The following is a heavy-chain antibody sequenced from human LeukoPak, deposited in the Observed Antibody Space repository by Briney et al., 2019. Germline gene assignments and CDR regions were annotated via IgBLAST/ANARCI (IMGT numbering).Heavy chain of an antibody. D-gene: IGHD6-13*01. CDR2: IYYSGST. V-gene: IGHV4-59*01. CDR3: SRYSSSWYNDY. CDR1: GGSMSSYY. J-gene: IGHJ4*02. Sequence: SETLSLTCAVSGGSMSSYYWSWIRQPPGKGLEWIGYIYYSGSTTYNPSLKSRVIISVDTSKNQFSLKLSSVTAADTAVYFCSRYSSSWYNDYWGQGTLVTVSS.